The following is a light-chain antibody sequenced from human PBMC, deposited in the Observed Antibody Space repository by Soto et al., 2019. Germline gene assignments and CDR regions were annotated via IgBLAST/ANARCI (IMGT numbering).Light chain of an antibody. V-gene: IGLV2-23*01. CDR1: SGDVGSYNL. Sequence: QSALTQPASVSGSPGQSITISCTGTSGDVGSYNLVSWYQQHPGKAPKLMIYEGSKRPSGVSNRFSGSKSGSTASLTICGLQAEDEADYYCCSYARTSTYVFGSGTQLTVL. J-gene: IGLJ1*01. CDR3: CSYARTSTYV. CDR2: EGS.